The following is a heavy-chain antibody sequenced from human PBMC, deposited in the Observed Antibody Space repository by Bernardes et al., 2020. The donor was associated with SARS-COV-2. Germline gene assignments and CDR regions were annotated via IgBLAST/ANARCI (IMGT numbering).Heavy chain of an antibody. Sequence: GGSLRLSCAASGFTFSSYGMNWVRQAPGKGLEWVSYLSGSSGTIYYADSVKGRFTISRDNAKNSLYLQMNSLRDEDTAVYYCARSKKDETGSYICLYYWGKGTMVTVSS. J-gene: IGHJ4*02. D-gene: IGHD2-2*01. V-gene: IGHV3-48*02. CDR1: GFTFSSYG. CDR3: ARSKKDETGSYICLYY. CDR2: LSGSSGTI.